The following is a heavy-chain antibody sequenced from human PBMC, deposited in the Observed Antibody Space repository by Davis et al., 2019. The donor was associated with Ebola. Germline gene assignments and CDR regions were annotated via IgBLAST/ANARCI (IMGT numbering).Heavy chain of an antibody. D-gene: IGHD1-1*01. CDR2: IHPSGGRT. CDR1: GYTFINYH. Sequence: ASVKVSCKASGYTFINYHMHWVRQAPGQGLEWMGIIHPSGGRTTYAQKFQGRVTMTRDTSTSTDYMELSSLRSEDKAAYDCERDFDENWTFDYGGQGTLVTVS. V-gene: IGHV1-46*01. CDR3: ERDFDENWTFDY. J-gene: IGHJ4*02.